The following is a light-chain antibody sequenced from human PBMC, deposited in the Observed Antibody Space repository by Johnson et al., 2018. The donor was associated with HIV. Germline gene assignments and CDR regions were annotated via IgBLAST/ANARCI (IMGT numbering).Light chain of an antibody. CDR1: SSNIGNNY. Sequence: QAVLTQPPSVSAAPGQKVTISCSGSSSNIGNNYVSWYQQLPGTAPKLLIYDNNKRPSGIPDRFSGSKSGPSATLGITGLQTGDEADYYCGTWDSSLSALYVFGTGTKVIVL. J-gene: IGLJ1*01. CDR3: GTWDSSLSALYV. CDR2: DNN. V-gene: IGLV1-51*01.